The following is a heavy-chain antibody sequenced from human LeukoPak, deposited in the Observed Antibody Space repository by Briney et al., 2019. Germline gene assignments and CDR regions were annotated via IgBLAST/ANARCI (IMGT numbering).Heavy chain of an antibody. CDR2: IIPIFGTA. Sequence: SVKVSCKASGGTFSSYAISWVRQAPGQGLEWMGGIIPIFGTANYAQKFQGGVTITADKSTSTAYMERSSLRSEDTAVYYCAREYYYDSSGYYGFLDYWGQGTLVTVSS. V-gene: IGHV1-69*06. CDR1: GGTFSSYA. D-gene: IGHD3-22*01. CDR3: AREYYYDSSGYYGFLDY. J-gene: IGHJ4*02.